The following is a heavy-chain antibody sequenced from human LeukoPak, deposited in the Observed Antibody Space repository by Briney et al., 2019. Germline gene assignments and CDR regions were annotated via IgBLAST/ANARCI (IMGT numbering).Heavy chain of an antibody. CDR1: GFTFGDYA. CDR3: LRHYFGNNRFDP. Sequence: GGSLRLPCAASGFTFGDYAINWVRQAPGKGLEWVGFIRSRSHGATTDYAASVRARFAISRDDSKNTAYLQMYSLETEDTGVYYCLRHYFGNNRFDPWGQGTLVTVSS. D-gene: IGHD1-14*01. CDR2: IRSRSHGATT. V-gene: IGHV3-49*04. J-gene: IGHJ5*02.